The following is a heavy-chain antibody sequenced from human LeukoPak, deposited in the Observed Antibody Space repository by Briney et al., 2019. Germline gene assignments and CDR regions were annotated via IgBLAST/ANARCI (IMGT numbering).Heavy chain of an antibody. Sequence: SETLSLTCTVSGGSISSYYWSWIRQPAGKGLEWIGRIYTSGSTNYNPSLKSRVTMSVDTSKNQFSLKLSSVTAAGTAVYYCAREDCSSTSCYRDDAFDIWGQGTMVTVSS. V-gene: IGHV4-4*07. CDR1: GGSISSYY. CDR2: IYTSGST. CDR3: AREDCSSTSCYRDDAFDI. D-gene: IGHD2-2*02. J-gene: IGHJ3*02.